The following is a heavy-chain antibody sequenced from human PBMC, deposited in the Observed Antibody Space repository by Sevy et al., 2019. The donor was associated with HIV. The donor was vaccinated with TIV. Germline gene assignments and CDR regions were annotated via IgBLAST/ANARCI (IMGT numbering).Heavy chain of an antibody. Sequence: GGSLRLSCAASGFTFSSYAMSWVRQAPGKGLKWVSAISGSGGSTYYADSVKGRFTISRDNSKNTLYLQMNSLRAEDTAVYYCAKDGGYCSSTGCPPGWFDPWGQRTLVTVSS. V-gene: IGHV3-23*01. J-gene: IGHJ5*02. CDR1: GFTFSSYA. CDR2: ISGSGGST. D-gene: IGHD2-2*01. CDR3: AKDGGYCSSTGCPPGWFDP.